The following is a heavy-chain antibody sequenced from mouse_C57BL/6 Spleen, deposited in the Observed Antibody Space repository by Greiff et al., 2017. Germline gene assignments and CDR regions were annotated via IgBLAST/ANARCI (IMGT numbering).Heavy chain of an antibody. CDR3: ASLYDSYYFDY. J-gene: IGHJ2*01. CDR1: GYAFSSSW. D-gene: IGHD2-3*01. CDR2: IYPGDGDT. V-gene: IGHV1-82*01. Sequence: QVQLQQSGPELVKPGASVKISCKASGYAFSSSWMNWVKQRPGKGLEWIGRIYPGDGDTNYNGKFKGKATLTADKSSSTAYMQLSSLTSEDSAVYFCASLYDSYYFDYWGQGTTLTVSS.